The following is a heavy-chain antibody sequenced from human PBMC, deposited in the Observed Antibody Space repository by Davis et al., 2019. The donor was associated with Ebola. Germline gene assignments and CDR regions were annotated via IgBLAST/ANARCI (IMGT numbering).Heavy chain of an antibody. D-gene: IGHD2-21*01. J-gene: IGHJ6*03. CDR1: GFTFSDYY. CDR2: ISGSATTV. Sequence: GESLKISCAGSGFTFSDYYMSWIRQAPGKGLEWVSFISGSATTVSYADSVRGRFTISRDNAKNSLYLQMNSLRDEDTAVYYCARVNLWSRGWGMDVWGKGTTVTVSS. CDR3: ARVNLWSRGWGMDV. V-gene: IGHV3-11*04.